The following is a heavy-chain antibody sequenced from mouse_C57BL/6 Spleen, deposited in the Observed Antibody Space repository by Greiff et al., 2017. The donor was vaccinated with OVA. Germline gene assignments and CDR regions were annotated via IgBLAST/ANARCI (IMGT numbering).Heavy chain of an antibody. J-gene: IGHJ2*01. Sequence: EVQLQQSGAELVRPGASVKLSCTASGFTFTDDYMHWVKQRPEQGLEWIGLIDPENGDTDYAPKFQGKATLTADTSSNTAYLQLSSLTSEDTAVYYCTKGEGSSPLDYWGQGTTLTVSS. CDR1: GFTFTDDY. V-gene: IGHV14-4*01. CDR2: IDPENGDT. CDR3: TKGEGSSPLDY. D-gene: IGHD1-1*01.